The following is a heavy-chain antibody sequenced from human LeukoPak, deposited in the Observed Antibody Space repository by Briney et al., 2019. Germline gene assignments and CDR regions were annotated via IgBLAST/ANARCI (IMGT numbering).Heavy chain of an antibody. CDR2: ISGSGGST. Sequence: GSLRLSCAASGFTFSSYAMSWVRQAPGKGLEWVSAISGSGGSTYYADSVKGRFTISRDNSKNTLYLQMNSLRAEDTAVYYCAKSDSSSWYGEALFDYWGQGTLVTVSS. D-gene: IGHD6-13*01. CDR1: GFTFSSYA. V-gene: IGHV3-23*01. CDR3: AKSDSSSWYGEALFDY. J-gene: IGHJ4*02.